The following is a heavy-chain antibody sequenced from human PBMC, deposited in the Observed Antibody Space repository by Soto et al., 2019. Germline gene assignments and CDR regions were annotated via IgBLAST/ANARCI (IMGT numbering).Heavy chain of an antibody. CDR3: ARDGIGYYYDSSGYSNWFDP. V-gene: IGHV1-18*01. Sequence: ASVKVSCKASGYTFTSYGISWVRQAPGQGLEWMGWISAYNGNTNYAQKLQGRVTMTTDTSTSTAYMELRSLRSDDTAVYYCARDGIGYYYDSSGYSNWFDPRGQGTLVTVSS. J-gene: IGHJ5*02. D-gene: IGHD3-22*01. CDR1: GYTFTSYG. CDR2: ISAYNGNT.